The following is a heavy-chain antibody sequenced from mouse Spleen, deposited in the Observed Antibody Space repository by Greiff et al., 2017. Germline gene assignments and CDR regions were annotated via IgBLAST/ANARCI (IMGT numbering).Heavy chain of an antibody. Sequence: EVHLVESEGGLVQPGSSMKLSCTASGFTFSDYYMAWVRQVPEKGLEWVANINYDGSSTYYLDSLKSRFIISRDNAKNILYLQMSSLKSEDTATYYCARGIYYYGSSWDDYAMDYWGQGTSVTVSS. CDR2: INYDGSST. D-gene: IGHD1-1*01. J-gene: IGHJ4*01. CDR1: GFTFSDYY. V-gene: IGHV5-16*01. CDR3: ARGIYYYGSSWDDYAMDY.